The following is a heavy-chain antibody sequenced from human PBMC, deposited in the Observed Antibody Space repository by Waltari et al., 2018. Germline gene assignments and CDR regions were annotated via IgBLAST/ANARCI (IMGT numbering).Heavy chain of an antibody. D-gene: IGHD3-10*01. V-gene: IGHV4-38-2*01. Sequence: QVQLQESGPGLVKPSETLSLTCAVSGYSISSGYYWGWIRQPPGKGLEWIGSIYHSGSTYYPPSLKSRVTISVDTSKTQFSLKRSSVTAADTAVYYWARSQLGGGWFREFPRWFDPWGQGTLVTVSS. J-gene: IGHJ5*02. CDR1: GYSISSGYY. CDR3: ARSQLGGGWFREFPRWFDP. CDR2: IYHSGST.